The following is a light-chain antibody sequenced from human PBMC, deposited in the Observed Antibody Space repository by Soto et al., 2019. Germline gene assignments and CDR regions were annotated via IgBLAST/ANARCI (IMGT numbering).Light chain of an antibody. J-gene: IGKJ5*01. CDR2: DAS. CDR1: QDINKN. Sequence: DIRLSQSPATVSASVRDRVNISCQASQDINKNLIWYQQKPGKAPKLLIYDASDLETGVPSRFSGSGSGTGFTFTISSLQPEDFATYYCQQYESLPLTFGQGTRLEIK. V-gene: IGKV1-33*01. CDR3: QQYESLPLT.